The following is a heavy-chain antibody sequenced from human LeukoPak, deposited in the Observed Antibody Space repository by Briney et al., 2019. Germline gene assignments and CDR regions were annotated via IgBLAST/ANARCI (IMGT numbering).Heavy chain of an antibody. CDR3: ARDSITGPRVPFDY. Sequence: GGSLRLSCAASGFTFSSYAMHWVRQAPGKGLEWVAVISYDGSNKYYADSVKGRFTISRDNSKNTLYLQMNSLRAEDTAENYRARDSITGPRVPFDYWGQGTLVTVSS. V-gene: IGHV3-30-3*01. J-gene: IGHJ4*02. CDR2: ISYDGSNK. CDR1: GFTFSSYA. D-gene: IGHD1-14*01.